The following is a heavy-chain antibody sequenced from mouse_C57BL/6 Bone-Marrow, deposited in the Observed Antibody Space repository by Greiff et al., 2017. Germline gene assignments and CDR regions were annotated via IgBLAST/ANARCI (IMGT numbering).Heavy chain of an antibody. CDR1: GFTFSSYT. CDR3: SRQVTTVLATKYFDV. D-gene: IGHD1-1*01. Sequence: VMLVASGGGLVKPGGSLKLSCAASGFTFSSYTMSWVRPTPEKRLQWVAAISGGGGNTYYPDSVKGRFTISRDNDKNILYLQMSSLRSEDTALYYCSRQVTTVLATKYFDVWGTGTTVTVSS. CDR2: ISGGGGNT. J-gene: IGHJ1*03. V-gene: IGHV5-9*01.